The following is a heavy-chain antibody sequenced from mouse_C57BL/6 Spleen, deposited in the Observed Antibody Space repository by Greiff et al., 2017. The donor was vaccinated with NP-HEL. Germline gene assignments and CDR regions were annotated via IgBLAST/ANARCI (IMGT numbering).Heavy chain of an antibody. D-gene: IGHD2-3*01. CDR3: ARGGNGYYLAY. Sequence: EVQLQQSGPVLVKPGASVKMSCKASGYTFTDYYMNWVKQSHGKSLEWIGVINPYNGGTSYNQKFKGKATLTVDKSSSTAYMELNSLTSEDSAVYYCARGGNGYYLAYWGQGTLVTVSA. V-gene: IGHV1-19*01. CDR2: INPYNGGT. CDR1: GYTFTDYY. J-gene: IGHJ3*01.